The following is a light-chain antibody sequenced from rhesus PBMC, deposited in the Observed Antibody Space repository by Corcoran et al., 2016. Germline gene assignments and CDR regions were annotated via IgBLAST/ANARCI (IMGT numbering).Light chain of an antibody. J-gene: IGLJ1*01. CDR3: CSYTSGRTFI. CDR2: DVS. CDR1: SSDIGGYND. Sequence: QSALTQPPAVYKARGQAVTISRTGTSSDIGGYNDVSWYQQHPGTAPRLLIYDVSKRPSGVSDRFSGSKSGNTASLTISGLQAEDESDYYCCSYTSGRTFIFGAGTRLTVL. V-gene: IGLV2S9*01.